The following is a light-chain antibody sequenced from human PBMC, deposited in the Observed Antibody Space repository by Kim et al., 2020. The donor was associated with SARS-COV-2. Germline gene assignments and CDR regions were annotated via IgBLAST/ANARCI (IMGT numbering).Light chain of an antibody. V-gene: IGKV4-1*01. CDR3: QQYYSTPRT. J-gene: IGKJ1*01. CDR2: WAS. CDR1: QSVLYRSNIKNY. Sequence: ATIHCKSSQSVLYRSNIKNYLAWYQQKPGQPPKLVIYWASTRESGVPERFSGSGSGTDFTLTISSLQAEDVAVYYCQQYYSTPRTFGQGTKVDIK.